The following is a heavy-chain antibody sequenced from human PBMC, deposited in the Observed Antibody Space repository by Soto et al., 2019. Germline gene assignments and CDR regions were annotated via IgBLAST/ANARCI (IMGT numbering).Heavy chain of an antibody. CDR3: ARKKVAARTLNWFDP. CDR1: GGSFSGYY. D-gene: IGHD2-15*01. CDR2: INHSGST. V-gene: IGHV4-34*01. J-gene: IGHJ5*02. Sequence: QVQLQQWGAGLLKPSETLSLTCAVYGGSFSGYYWSWIRQPPGKGLEWIGEINHSGSTNYNTSLKSRVTISVDTSKNQFSLKLSSVTAADTAVYYCARKKVAARTLNWFDPWGQGTLVTVSS.